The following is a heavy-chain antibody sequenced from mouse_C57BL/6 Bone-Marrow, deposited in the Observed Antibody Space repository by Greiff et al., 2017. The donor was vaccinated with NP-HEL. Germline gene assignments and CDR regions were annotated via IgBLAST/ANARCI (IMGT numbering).Heavy chain of an antibody. CDR2: ISGGGGNT. D-gene: IGHD1-1*02. CDR1: GFTFSSYT. Sequence: EVKLVESGGGLVKPGGSLKLSCAASGFTFSSYTMSWVRQTPEKRLEWVATISGGGGNTYYPDSVKGRFTISRANAKHTLYLQMSSLRAEDTALDYGARHDGGTDDFDYWGQGTTLTVSS. V-gene: IGHV5-9*01. J-gene: IGHJ2*01. CDR3: ARHDGGTDDFDY.